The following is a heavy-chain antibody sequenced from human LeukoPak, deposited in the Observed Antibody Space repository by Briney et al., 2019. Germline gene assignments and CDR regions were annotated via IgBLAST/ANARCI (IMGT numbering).Heavy chain of an antibody. Sequence: SETLSLTCTVSGGSISNSSFYWGWIRQPPGKGLECIASISYPGSTFYNPSLRSRVTISVDTSKNQFSLRLSSVTAADTAVYYCAAGYTIFLYYFDYWGQGTLVTVSS. D-gene: IGHD6-13*01. J-gene: IGHJ4*02. CDR2: ISYPGST. CDR1: GGSISNSSFY. CDR3: AAGYTIFLYYFDY. V-gene: IGHV4-39*01.